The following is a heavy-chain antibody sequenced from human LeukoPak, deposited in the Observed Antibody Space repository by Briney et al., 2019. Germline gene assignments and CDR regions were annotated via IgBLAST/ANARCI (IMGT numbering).Heavy chain of an antibody. V-gene: IGHV3-30-3*01. D-gene: IGHD5-24*01. CDR3: AREEMATSPGHAFDI. Sequence: PGRSLRLSCAASGFTFSSYAMHWVRQAPGKGLEWVAVISCDGSNKYYADSVKGRFTISRDNSKNTLYLQMNSLRAEDTAVYYCAREEMATSPGHAFDIWGQGTMVTVSS. J-gene: IGHJ3*02. CDR2: ISCDGSNK. CDR1: GFTFSSYA.